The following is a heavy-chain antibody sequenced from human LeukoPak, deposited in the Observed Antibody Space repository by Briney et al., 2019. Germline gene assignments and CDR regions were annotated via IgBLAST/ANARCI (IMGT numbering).Heavy chain of an antibody. J-gene: IGHJ4*02. CDR2: IYPGDSDT. CDR1: GFTFSSYW. Sequence: GESLKISCKGSGFTFSSYWIGWVRQMPGKGLEWMGIIYPGDSDTRYSPSFQGQVTISADNSITTAYLQWCSLKASDTAMYYCARSAAARRGLYFDYWGQGTLVTISS. D-gene: IGHD6-6*01. CDR3: ARSAAARRGLYFDY. V-gene: IGHV5-51*01.